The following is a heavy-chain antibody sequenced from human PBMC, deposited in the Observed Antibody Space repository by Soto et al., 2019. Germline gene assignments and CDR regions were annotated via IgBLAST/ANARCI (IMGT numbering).Heavy chain of an antibody. Sequence: SETLSLTCTVSGGSISSGDYYWSWIRQPPGKGLEWIGYIYYSGSTYYNPSLKSRVTISVDTSKNQFSLKLSSVTAADTAVYYCAKENQFDNYYYDSSGLGPNAFDIWGQGTMVTVSS. CDR3: AKENQFDNYYYDSSGLGPNAFDI. D-gene: IGHD3-22*01. J-gene: IGHJ3*02. CDR1: GGSISSGDYY. V-gene: IGHV4-30-4*01. CDR2: IYYSGST.